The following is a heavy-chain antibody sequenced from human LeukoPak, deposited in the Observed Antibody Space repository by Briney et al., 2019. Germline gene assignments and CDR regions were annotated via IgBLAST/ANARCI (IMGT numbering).Heavy chain of an antibody. D-gene: IGHD6-13*01. V-gene: IGHV1-69*04. CDR1: GGTFSSYT. CDR3: ARERIAAASVFDY. J-gene: IGHJ4*02. Sequence: PVKVSCKASGGTFSSYTISWVRQAPGQGLEWMGRIIPILGIANYAQKFQGRVTITADKSTSTAYMELSSLRSEDTAVYYCARERIAAASVFDYWGQGTLVTVSS. CDR2: IIPILGIA.